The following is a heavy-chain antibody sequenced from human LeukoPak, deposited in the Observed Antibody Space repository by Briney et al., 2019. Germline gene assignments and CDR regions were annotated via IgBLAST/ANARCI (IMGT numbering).Heavy chain of an antibody. CDR1: GGSISSGSYY. CDR3: ARVDLRYCSGGSCPFDY. V-gene: IGHV4-61*02. Sequence: TLSLTCTVSGGSISSGSYYWSWIRQPAGKGLEWIGRIYTSGSTNYNPSLKSRVTISVDTSKNQFSLKLGSVTAADTAVYYCARVDLRYCSGGSCPFDYWGQGTLVTVSS. CDR2: IYTSGST. J-gene: IGHJ4*02. D-gene: IGHD2-15*01.